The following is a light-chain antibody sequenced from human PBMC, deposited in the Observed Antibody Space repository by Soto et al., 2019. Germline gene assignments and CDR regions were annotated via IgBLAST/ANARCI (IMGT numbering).Light chain of an antibody. J-gene: IGKJ1*01. Sequence: EIVLTQSPCTLSLSPGERATLSCRASQSVSSGSLAWYQQKPGQAPRLLIYGASSRATGIPDRFSGSGSGTGFTLTISRLEPEDFAVYYCQQYGSSRTFGQGTMGDIK. CDR3: QQYGSSRT. CDR2: GAS. V-gene: IGKV3-20*01. CDR1: QSVSSGS.